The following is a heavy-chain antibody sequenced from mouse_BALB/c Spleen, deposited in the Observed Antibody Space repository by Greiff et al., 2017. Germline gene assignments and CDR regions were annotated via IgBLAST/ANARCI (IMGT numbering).Heavy chain of an antibody. J-gene: IGHJ1*01. CDR2: IWAGGST. V-gene: IGHV2-9*02. Sequence: QVQLQQSGPGLVAPSQSLSITCTVSGFSLTSYGVHWVRQPPGKGLEWLGVIWAGGSTNYNSALMSRLSISKDNSKSQVFLKMNSLQTDDTAMYYCARTGTDPYWYFDVWGAGTTVTVSS. CDR1: GFSLTSYG. CDR3: ARTGTDPYWYFDV. D-gene: IGHD4-1*01.